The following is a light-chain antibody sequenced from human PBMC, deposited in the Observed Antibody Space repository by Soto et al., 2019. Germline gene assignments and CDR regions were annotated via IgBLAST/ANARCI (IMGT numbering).Light chain of an antibody. Sequence: EIVLTQSPGTLSLSPGERATLSCRASQSVTSNYLAWYQQKPGQTPRLLIYGASSRATGIPDRFSGSGSGTDFTLTLSRLEPEDFAVYYRQQYGNSGSSLFTFGPGTKVDI. V-gene: IGKV3-20*01. J-gene: IGKJ3*01. CDR1: QSVTSNY. CDR2: GAS. CDR3: QQYGNSGSSLFT.